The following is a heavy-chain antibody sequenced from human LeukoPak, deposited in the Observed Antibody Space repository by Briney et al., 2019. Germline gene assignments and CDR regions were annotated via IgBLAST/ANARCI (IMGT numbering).Heavy chain of an antibody. CDR1: GDSIGNSNYY. CDR3: ARRGITYSIRLFAY. V-gene: IGHV4-39*01. CDR2: IFYSGSA. Sequence: TSETLSLTCTVSGDSIGNSNYYWAWVRQPPGKGLEWLGSIFYSGSAYYNPSPKSRVTISVHTSKNQFSLNLLSVTAADPATNFCARRGITYSIRLFAYWGQGTLVTVSS. J-gene: IGHJ4*02. D-gene: IGHD4-11*01.